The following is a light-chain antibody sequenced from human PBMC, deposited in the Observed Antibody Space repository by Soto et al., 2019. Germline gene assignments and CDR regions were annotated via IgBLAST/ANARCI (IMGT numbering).Light chain of an antibody. CDR2: AAS. CDR3: QQSYSTLSIT. CDR1: ESISRH. J-gene: IGKJ5*01. V-gene: IGKV1-39*01. Sequence: DIQMTQSPSSLSASVGDRVTITCRASESISRHLNWYQQKPGKAHNLLIYAASSLQNGVPSRFSGSGCGTDFTLAISNLQPEDFTTYYCQQSYSTLSITVGRGTRLEI.